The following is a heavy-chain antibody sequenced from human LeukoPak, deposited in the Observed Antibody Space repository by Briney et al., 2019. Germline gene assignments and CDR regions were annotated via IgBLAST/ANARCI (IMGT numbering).Heavy chain of an antibody. CDR3: ARSTNYDYVWGRPDQFDY. CDR2: MNPNSGNT. V-gene: IGHV1-8*01. J-gene: IGHJ4*02. Sequence: ASVKVSCKASGYTFTSYDINWVRQATGQGLEWMGWMNPNSGNTGYAQKFQGRVTMTRNTSISTAYMELSSLRAEDTAVYYCARSTNYDYVWGRPDQFDYWGQGTLVTVSS. CDR1: GYTFTSYD. D-gene: IGHD3-16*01.